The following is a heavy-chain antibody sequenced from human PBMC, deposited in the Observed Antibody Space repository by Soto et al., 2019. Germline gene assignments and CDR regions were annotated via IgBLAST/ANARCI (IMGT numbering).Heavy chain of an antibody. V-gene: IGHV3-33*01. CDR1: GFTFSSYG. D-gene: IGHD2-2*01. J-gene: IGHJ3*02. CDR2: IWYDGSNK. Sequence: QVQLVESGGGVVQPGRSLRLSCAASGFTFSSYGMHWVRQAPGKGLEWVAVIWYDGSNKYYADSVKGRFTIFRDNSKNTQYLQMSSLRAEDTAVYYCARVGLGLLFGAFDIWGQGTMVTVSS. CDR3: ARVGLGLLFGAFDI.